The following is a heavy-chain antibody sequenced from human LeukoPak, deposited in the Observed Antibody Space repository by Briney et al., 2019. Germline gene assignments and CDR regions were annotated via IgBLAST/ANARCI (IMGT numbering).Heavy chain of an antibody. CDR3: ARGREWELLATLGENWFDP. D-gene: IGHD1-26*01. J-gene: IGHJ5*02. CDR1: GFTFSSYG. V-gene: IGHV3-30*03. Sequence: GGSLRLSCAASGFTFSSYGMHWVRQAPGKGLEWVAVISYDGSNKYYADSVKGRFTISRDNAKNSLYLQMNSLRAGDTAVYYCARGREWELLATLGENWFDPGAREPWSPSPQ. CDR2: ISYDGSNK.